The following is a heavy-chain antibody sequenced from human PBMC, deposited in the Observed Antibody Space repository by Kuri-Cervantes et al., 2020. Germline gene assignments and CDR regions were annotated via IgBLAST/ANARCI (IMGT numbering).Heavy chain of an antibody. CDR3: ARGPPMVRGVSNY. D-gene: IGHD3-10*01. V-gene: IGHV1-8*02. Sequence: ASVKVSCKASGYTFTGYYMHWVRQAPGQGLEWMGWINPNSGNTGYAQKFQGRVTMTRNTSISTAYMELSSLRSEDTAVYYCARGPPMVRGVSNYWGQGTLVTVSS. J-gene: IGHJ4*02. CDR1: GYTFTGYY. CDR2: INPNSGNT.